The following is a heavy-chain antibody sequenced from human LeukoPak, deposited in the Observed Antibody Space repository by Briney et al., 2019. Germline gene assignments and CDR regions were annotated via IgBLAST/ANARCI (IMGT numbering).Heavy chain of an antibody. CDR3: ARDAQLGNFDY. Sequence: GASVKVSCKASGYTFTSYYMHWVRQAPGQGLEWMGIINPSGGSTSYAQKFQGRVTMTRDTSTSTAYMELRSLRSDDTAIYYCARDAQLGNFDYWGQGTLVTVSS. CDR1: GYTFTSYY. J-gene: IGHJ4*02. CDR2: INPSGGST. V-gene: IGHV1-46*01. D-gene: IGHD1-1*01.